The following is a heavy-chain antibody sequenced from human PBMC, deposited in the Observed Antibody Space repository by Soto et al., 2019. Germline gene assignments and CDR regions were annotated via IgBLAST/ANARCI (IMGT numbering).Heavy chain of an antibody. Sequence: GGSLRLSCAASGFTVSSNYMSWVRQAPGKGLEWVSVIYSGGSTYYADSVKGRFTISRDNSKNTLYLQMNSLRAEDTAVYYCAIRGYGSGSYSDHPKVDYWGQGTLVTVSS. J-gene: IGHJ4*02. CDR3: AIRGYGSGSYSDHPKVDY. CDR2: IYSGGST. CDR1: GFTVSSNY. V-gene: IGHV3-53*01. D-gene: IGHD3-10*01.